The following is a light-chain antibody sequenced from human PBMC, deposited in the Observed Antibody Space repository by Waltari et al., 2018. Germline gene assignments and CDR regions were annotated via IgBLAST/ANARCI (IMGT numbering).Light chain of an antibody. Sequence: QSILTQPPSASGTPGQRVTIPCSGSSSNIGSNTVNWYQQLPGTAPKLLIYSNDQRPSRVPDRFSGSKSGTSASLAISGLQSEDEADYYCAAWDDSLNGVVFGGGTKLTVL. CDR2: SND. CDR1: SSNIGSNT. J-gene: IGLJ2*01. CDR3: AAWDDSLNGVV. V-gene: IGLV1-44*01.